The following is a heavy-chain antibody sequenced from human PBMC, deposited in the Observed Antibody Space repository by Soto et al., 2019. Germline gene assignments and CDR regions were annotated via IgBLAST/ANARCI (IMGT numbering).Heavy chain of an antibody. Sequence: GSLRLSGAASVFTCSRYWMNWVREAPGKGLEWVANIKQDGTEKNYVDSVKGRFTISRDNARNSLYLQMDSLRAEDTAVYFCARGDTPMITGMDSFDIWGQGTMVTVSS. CDR3: ARGDTPMITGMDSFDI. D-gene: IGHD5-18*01. CDR2: IKQDGTEK. V-gene: IGHV3-7*01. J-gene: IGHJ3*02. CDR1: VFTCSRYW.